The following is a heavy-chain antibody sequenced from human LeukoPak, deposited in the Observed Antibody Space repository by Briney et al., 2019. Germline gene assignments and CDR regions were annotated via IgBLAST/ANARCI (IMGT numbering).Heavy chain of an antibody. V-gene: IGHV3-30*18. CDR1: GFTFSSYG. CDR3: AKDRLEYSSSGYYYMDV. Sequence: PGRSLRLSCAASGFTFSSYGMHWVRQAPGKGLEWVAVISYDGSNKYYADSVKGRFTISRDNSKNTLYLQMNSLRAEDTAVYYCAKDRLEYSSSGYYYMDVWGKGTTVTVSS. D-gene: IGHD6-6*01. CDR2: ISYDGSNK. J-gene: IGHJ6*03.